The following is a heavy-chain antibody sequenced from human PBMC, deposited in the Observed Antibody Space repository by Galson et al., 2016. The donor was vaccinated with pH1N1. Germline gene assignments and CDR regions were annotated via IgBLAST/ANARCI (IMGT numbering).Heavy chain of an antibody. CDR1: GYIFTRDY. V-gene: IGHV1-46*03. D-gene: IGHD7-27*01. CDR2: IDPSNGGT. J-gene: IGHJ4*02. CDR3: IRDLGRLRDF. Sequence: SVKVSCKASGYIFTRDYFHWVRQAPGQGLEWMGVIDPSNGGTTFAQKFQGLVTMTRDTSTSTVYMELSGLKSDDTAVYYCIRDLGRLRDFWGQGPLVTVSS.